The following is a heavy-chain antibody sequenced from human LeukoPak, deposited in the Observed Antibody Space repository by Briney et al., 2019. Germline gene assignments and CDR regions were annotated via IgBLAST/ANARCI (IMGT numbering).Heavy chain of an antibody. D-gene: IGHD6-19*01. CDR2: IYHSGST. CDR1: GGSISSGGYY. CDR3: ARDTADSSGWPTSIVEPLFDY. Sequence: SETLSLTCTVSGGSISSGGYYWSWIRQPPGKGLEWIGYIYHSGSTYYNPSLKSRVTISVDRSKNQFSLKLSSVTAADTAVYYCARDTADSSGWPTSIVEPLFDYWGQGTLVTVSS. V-gene: IGHV4-30-2*01. J-gene: IGHJ4*02.